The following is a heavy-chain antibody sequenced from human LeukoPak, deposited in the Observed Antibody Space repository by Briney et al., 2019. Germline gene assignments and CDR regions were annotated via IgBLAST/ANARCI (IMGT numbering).Heavy chain of an antibody. CDR3: AGPFGYSFRYYGMDV. D-gene: IGHD5-18*01. Sequence: ASVKVSCKASGYTFTGYYMHWVRQAPGQGLEWMGWINPNSGGTNYAQKFQGRVTMTRDTSISTAYMELSSLRSEDTAVYYCAGPFGYSFRYYGMDVWGQGTTVTVSS. J-gene: IGHJ6*02. V-gene: IGHV1-2*02. CDR2: INPNSGGT. CDR1: GYTFTGYY.